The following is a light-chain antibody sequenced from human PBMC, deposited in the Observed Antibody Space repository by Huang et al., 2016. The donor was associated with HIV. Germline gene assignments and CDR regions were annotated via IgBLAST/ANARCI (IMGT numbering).Light chain of an antibody. CDR1: EGISSY. CDR3: QQLNDYPWT. V-gene: IGKV1-9*01. CDR2: AAS. J-gene: IGKJ1*01. Sequence: IQLTQSSSSLSASVGDRVTITCRASEGISSYLAWYQQKSGKAPKFLIYAASTLQSGVPSRFSGSGSGTDFTLTISSLQPEDFATYYCQQLNDYPWTFGQGTKVEIK.